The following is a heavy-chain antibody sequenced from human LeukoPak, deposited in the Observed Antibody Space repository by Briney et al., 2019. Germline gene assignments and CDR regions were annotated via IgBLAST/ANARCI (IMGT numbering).Heavy chain of an antibody. Sequence: GSLRLSCAASGFTFSSYEMNWVRQAPGKGLEWVSYISSSGSTIYYADSVKGRFTISRDNAKNSLYLQMNSLRAEDTAVYYCARDQRGWELLSRLRQFYWYFDLWGRGTLVTVSS. D-gene: IGHD1-26*01. J-gene: IGHJ2*01. CDR3: ARDQRGWELLSRLRQFYWYFDL. CDR2: ISSSGSTI. CDR1: GFTFSSYE. V-gene: IGHV3-48*03.